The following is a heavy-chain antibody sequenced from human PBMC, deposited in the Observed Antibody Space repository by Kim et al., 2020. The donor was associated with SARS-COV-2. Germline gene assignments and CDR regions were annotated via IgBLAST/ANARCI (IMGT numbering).Heavy chain of an antibody. V-gene: IGHV1-69*13. D-gene: IGHD3-9*01. CDR1: GGTFSSYA. Sequence: SVKVSCKASGGTFSSYAISWVRQAPGQGLEWMGGIIPIFGTANYAQKFQGRVTITADESTSTAYMELSSLRSEDTAVYYCARDRAARYFDWLLPDFGMDVWGQGTTVTVSS. CDR3: ARDRAARYFDWLLPDFGMDV. CDR2: IIPIFGTA. J-gene: IGHJ6*02.